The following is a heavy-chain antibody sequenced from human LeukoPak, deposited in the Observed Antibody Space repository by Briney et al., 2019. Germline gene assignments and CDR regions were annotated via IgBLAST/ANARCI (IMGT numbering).Heavy chain of an antibody. CDR2: IYSGGST. Sequence: GGSLRLSCAASGFTVSSDYMSWVRQAPGKGLEWVSVIYSGGSTYYADSVKGRFTISRHNSKNTLYLQMNSLRAEDTAVYYCARVTPLGLDYWGQGTLVTVSS. V-gene: IGHV3-53*04. J-gene: IGHJ4*02. D-gene: IGHD4-23*01. CDR1: GFTVSSDY. CDR3: ARVTPLGLDY.